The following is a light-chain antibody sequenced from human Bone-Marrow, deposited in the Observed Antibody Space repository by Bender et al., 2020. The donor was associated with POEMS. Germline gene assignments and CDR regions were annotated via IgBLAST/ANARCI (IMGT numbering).Light chain of an antibody. CDR3: QAWDTSSVV. CDR1: KLGDKN. CDR2: QDD. Sequence: SYELIQSPSVSVSPGQTASITCSGEKLGDKNAFWYQQKPGQSPVLVIYQDDKRPSGIPERFSGSNSGNTATLTISGTQALDEADYYCQAWDTSSVVFGGGTKLTVL. V-gene: IGLV3-1*01. J-gene: IGLJ2*01.